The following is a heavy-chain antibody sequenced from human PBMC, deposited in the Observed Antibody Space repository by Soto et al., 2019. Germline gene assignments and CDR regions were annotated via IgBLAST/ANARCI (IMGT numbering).Heavy chain of an antibody. Sequence: PSETLSLTCAVYGGSFSGYYWSWIRQPPGKGLEWIGEINHSGSTNYAPSLKSRVTISVDTSKNQFSLKLSSVTAADTAVYYCARGGNHDYGDYSFDYWGQGTLVTVSS. V-gene: IGHV4-34*01. CDR2: INHSGST. D-gene: IGHD4-17*01. CDR1: GGSFSGYY. CDR3: ARGGNHDYGDYSFDY. J-gene: IGHJ4*02.